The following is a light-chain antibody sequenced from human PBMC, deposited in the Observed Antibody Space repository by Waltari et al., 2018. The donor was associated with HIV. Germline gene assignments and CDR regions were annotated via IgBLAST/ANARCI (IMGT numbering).Light chain of an antibody. J-gene: IGLJ1*01. CDR1: SSDVGGYNP. CDR2: EVS. V-gene: IGLV2-11*01. CDR3: CSYGGTYNV. Sequence: QSALTQPRSVSGSPGQSVTISCTGPSSDVGGYNPLSWYQHHPGKAPKLLIYEVSKWPSGVPDRFSGSKSGNTASLTISGLRADDEADYYCCSYGGTYNVFGTGTKVTIL.